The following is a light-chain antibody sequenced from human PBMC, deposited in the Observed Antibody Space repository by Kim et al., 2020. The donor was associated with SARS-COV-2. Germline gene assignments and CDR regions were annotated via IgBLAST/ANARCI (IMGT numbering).Light chain of an antibody. CDR3: SSYAGKNDVV. V-gene: IGLV2-8*01. Sequence: QSALTQPPSAAGSPGQSVTISCTGTSSDVGTHNYVSWYQHNPGKAPKLMIFEVSERPSGVPDRCSGSKSGNTASLTVSGLQAEDEADYYCSSYAGKNDVVFGGGTQLTVL. CDR1: SSDVGTHNY. J-gene: IGLJ3*02. CDR2: EVS.